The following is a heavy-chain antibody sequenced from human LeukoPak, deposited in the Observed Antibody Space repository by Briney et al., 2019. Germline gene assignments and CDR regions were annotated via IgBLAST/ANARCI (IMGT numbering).Heavy chain of an antibody. CDR1: GFTFNNYW. CDR2: IKNDGSFI. CDR3: ARARAPVTRISSFDI. Sequence: GGSLRLSCVASGFTFNNYWMHWVRQAPGKGLVWVSRIKNDGSFISYADSVKGRFTVSRDNAKNTLYLQMNSLRADDTAVYYCARARAPVTRISSFDIRGQGTMVTVSS. V-gene: IGHV3-74*01. J-gene: IGHJ3*02. D-gene: IGHD4-17*01.